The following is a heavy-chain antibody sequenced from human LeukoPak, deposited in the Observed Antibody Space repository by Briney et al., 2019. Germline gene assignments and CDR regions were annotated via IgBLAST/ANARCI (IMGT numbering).Heavy chain of an antibody. Sequence: PGGSLRLSCAASGLTFSNYAMSWVRQAPGKGLEWVSYISSSSSTIYYADSVKGRFTISRDNAKNSLYLQMNSLRAEDTAVYYCARDPTPKWELLPYFDYWGQGTLVTVSS. CDR3: ARDPTPKWELLPYFDY. CDR2: ISSSSSTI. V-gene: IGHV3-48*01. D-gene: IGHD1-26*01. CDR1: GLTFSNYA. J-gene: IGHJ4*02.